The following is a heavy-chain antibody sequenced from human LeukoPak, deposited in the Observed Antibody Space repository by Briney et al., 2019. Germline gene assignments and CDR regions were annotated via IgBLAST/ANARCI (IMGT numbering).Heavy chain of an antibody. CDR3: TRRPYYYDSSGYPYGMDV. V-gene: IGHV3-73*01. Sequence: PGGSLKLSCAASGFTFSGSAMHWVRQASGKGLEWVGRIRSKANSYATAYAASVKGRFTISRDDSKNTAYLQTNSLKTEDTAVYYCTRRPYYYDSSGYPYGMDVWGQGTTVTVSS. CDR2: IRSKANSYAT. D-gene: IGHD3-22*01. CDR1: GFTFSGSA. J-gene: IGHJ6*02.